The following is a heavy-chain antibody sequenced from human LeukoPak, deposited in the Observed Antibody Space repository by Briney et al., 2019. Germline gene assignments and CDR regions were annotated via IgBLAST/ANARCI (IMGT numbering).Heavy chain of an antibody. J-gene: IGHJ4*02. Sequence: GGSLRLSCAASGFSFSGHDMSWVRQATGKGLEWVSAISGGGTETYDADFVKGRFTISRDNSKNTLYLQMNSLRAEDTALYYCARLRNLVTTNLGIDYWGQGTLLTVSS. D-gene: IGHD4-17*01. V-gene: IGHV3-23*01. CDR2: ISGGGTET. CDR3: ARLRNLVTTNLGIDY. CDR1: GFSFSGHD.